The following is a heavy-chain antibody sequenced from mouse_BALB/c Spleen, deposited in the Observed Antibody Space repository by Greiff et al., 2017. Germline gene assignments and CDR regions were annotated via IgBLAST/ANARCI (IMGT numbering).Heavy chain of an antibody. CDR2: ISSGGST. V-gene: IGHV5-6-5*01. CDR3: ARGPYGYYAMDY. Sequence: EVNLVESGGGLVKPGGSLKLSCAASGFTFSSYAMSWVRQTPEKRLEWVASISSGGSTYYPDSVKGRFTISRDNARNILYLQMSSLRSEDTAMYYCARGPYGYYAMDYWGQGTSVTVSS. CDR1: GFTFSSYA. J-gene: IGHJ4*01. D-gene: IGHD1-1*02.